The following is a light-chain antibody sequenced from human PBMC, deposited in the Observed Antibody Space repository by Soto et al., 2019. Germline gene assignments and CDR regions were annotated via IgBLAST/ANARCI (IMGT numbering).Light chain of an antibody. Sequence: DIQMTQSPSSLSASVGDRVTIISQASQDINNYLNWYQQKPGKAPKLLIYDSSNLEIGVPSRFSGSGYGTRFSFTISSLQPEDIATYYCQQFDNLPFTFGQGTRLEIK. CDR1: QDINNY. J-gene: IGKJ5*01. V-gene: IGKV1-33*01. CDR3: QQFDNLPFT. CDR2: DSS.